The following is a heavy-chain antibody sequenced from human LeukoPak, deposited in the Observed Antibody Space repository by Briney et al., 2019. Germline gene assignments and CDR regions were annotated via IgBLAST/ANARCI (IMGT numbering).Heavy chain of an antibody. CDR2: ISYDGSNK. V-gene: IGHV3-30-3*01. CDR3: ARSNRRDSSEWDY. Sequence: PGGSLRLSCAASGFTFSSYAMHWVRQAPGKGLEWVAAISYDGSNKYYADSVKGRFTISRDNSKNTLYLQMNSLRAEDTAVYYCARSNRRDSSEWDYWGQGTLVTVSS. J-gene: IGHJ4*02. CDR1: GFTFSSYA. D-gene: IGHD3-22*01.